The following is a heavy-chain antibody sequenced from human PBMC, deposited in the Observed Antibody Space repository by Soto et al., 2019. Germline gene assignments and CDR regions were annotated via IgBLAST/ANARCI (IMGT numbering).Heavy chain of an antibody. CDR1: GFTFSANA. D-gene: IGHD1-26*01. CDR3: ARDTIKGAPDYLDS. J-gene: IGHJ4*02. Sequence: QEQLVESGGDVVQPGRSLTLSCAASGFTFSANAMHWVRQAPGKGLEGVAVIAYDGTINIYRDSVKGRFTTSRDDSKRTLYLQMNSLRPEDTAVYYCARDTIKGAPDYLDSWGQGTLVTVSS. V-gene: IGHV3-30-3*01. CDR2: IAYDGTIN.